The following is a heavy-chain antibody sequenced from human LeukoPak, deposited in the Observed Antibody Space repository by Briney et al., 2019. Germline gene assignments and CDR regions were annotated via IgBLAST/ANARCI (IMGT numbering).Heavy chain of an antibody. J-gene: IGHJ3*02. Sequence: SETLSLTCTVSGGSVNSYYWSWIRQPPGRELEWIGYISYSGSTNHNPSLKSRVTMSVDTSKNQFSLKLSSVTAADTAVYFCARRITRPEAFDIWGQGTMVTVSS. D-gene: IGHD3-10*01. CDR3: ARRITRPEAFDI. V-gene: IGHV4-59*02. CDR1: GGSVNSYY. CDR2: ISYSGST.